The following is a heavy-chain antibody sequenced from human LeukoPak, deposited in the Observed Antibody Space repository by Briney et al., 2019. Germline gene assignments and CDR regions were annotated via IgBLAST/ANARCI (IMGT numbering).Heavy chain of an antibody. CDR3: GSGYSGGWWWFDP. CDR2: IYYSGST. J-gene: IGHJ5*02. CDR1: GGSISSYY. V-gene: IGHV4-59*08. D-gene: IGHD6-19*01. Sequence: SETLSLTCTVSGGSISSYYWSWIRQPPGKGLEWIGYIYYSGSTNYNPSLKSRVTISVDTSKNQFSLKLSSVTAADTAVYYCGSGYSGGWWWFDPWGQGTLVTVSS.